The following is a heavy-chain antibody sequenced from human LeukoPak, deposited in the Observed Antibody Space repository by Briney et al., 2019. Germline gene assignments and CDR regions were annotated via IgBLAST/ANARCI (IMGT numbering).Heavy chain of an antibody. CDR2: IRYDGSNK. CDR3: ATDFWSGYYTGSKEYYFDY. J-gene: IGHJ4*02. V-gene: IGHV3-30*02. Sequence: GGSLRLSCAASGFTFSSYGMHWVRQAPGKGLEWVAFIRYDGSNKYYADSVKGRFTISRDNSKNTLYLQMNSLRAEDTAVYYCATDFWSGYYTGSKEYYFDYWGQGTLVTVSS. CDR1: GFTFSSYG. D-gene: IGHD3-3*01.